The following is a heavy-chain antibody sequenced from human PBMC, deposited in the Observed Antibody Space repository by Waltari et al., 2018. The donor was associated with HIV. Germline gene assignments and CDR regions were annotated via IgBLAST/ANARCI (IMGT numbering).Heavy chain of an antibody. CDR1: GVSLSTIVMC. D-gene: IGHD4-17*01. V-gene: IGHV2-70*01. Sequence: QVTLRESGPALVKPTQTLTLTCTFSGVSLSTIVMCVSWIRQPTGKALEWLALIDWDDDKYYSTSLKTRLTISKDTSKNQVVLTMTNMDPVDTATYYCARIPPSDYGENNWFDPWGQGTLVTVSS. CDR3: ARIPPSDYGENNWFDP. CDR2: IDWDDDK. J-gene: IGHJ5*02.